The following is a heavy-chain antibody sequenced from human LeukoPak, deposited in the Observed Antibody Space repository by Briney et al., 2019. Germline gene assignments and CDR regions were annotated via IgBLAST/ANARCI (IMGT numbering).Heavy chain of an antibody. Sequence: GGSLRLSCAASGFTVSSNYMSRVRQAPGKGLEWVSVLYSGGTTYYADSVKGRFTISRDNSKNTLYLLLNSVRAEDTALYYCAKGKFGDPLNYWGQGTLVTVSS. D-gene: IGHD3-10*01. CDR3: AKGKFGDPLNY. CDR2: LYSGGTT. V-gene: IGHV3-66*01. CDR1: GFTVSSNY. J-gene: IGHJ4*02.